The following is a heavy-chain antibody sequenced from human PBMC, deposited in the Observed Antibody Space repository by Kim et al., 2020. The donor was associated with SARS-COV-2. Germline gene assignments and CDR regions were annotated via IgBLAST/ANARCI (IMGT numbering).Heavy chain of an antibody. CDR3: ARGGLLVRGVIPPRYFD. V-gene: IGHV4-4*02. CDR2: TYHTGST. CDR1: GDSIISDRG. D-gene: IGHD3-10*01. Sequence: SETLSLTCIVSGDSIISDRGWSWVRQPPGKGLEWVGETYHTGSTNYNPSLKSRVTISVDKSKNQFSLRLNSLTAADTAVYYCARGGLLVRGVIPPRYFD. J-gene: IGHJ4*01.